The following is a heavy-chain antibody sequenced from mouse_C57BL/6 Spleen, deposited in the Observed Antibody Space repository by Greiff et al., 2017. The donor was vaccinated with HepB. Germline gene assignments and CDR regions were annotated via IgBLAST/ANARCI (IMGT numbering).Heavy chain of an antibody. V-gene: IGHV1-53*01. Sequence: VQLQQPGTELVKPGASVKLSCKASGYTFTSYWMHWVKQRPGQGLEWIGNINPSNGGTNYNEKFKSKATLTGNKSSSTAYMQLSSLTSEDSAVYYCARLVTTGDYFDYWGQGTTLTVSS. CDR2: INPSNGGT. J-gene: IGHJ2*01. CDR3: ARLVTTGDYFDY. D-gene: IGHD2-2*01. CDR1: GYTFTSYW.